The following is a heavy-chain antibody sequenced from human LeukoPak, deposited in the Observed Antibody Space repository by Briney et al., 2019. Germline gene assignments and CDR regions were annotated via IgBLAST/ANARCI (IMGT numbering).Heavy chain of an antibody. CDR1: GYTFASYW. Sequence: GESLKISCNGSGYTFASYWIGWVRQMPGKGLGWVGIIYPGDSDTRYIPSFQGQVTMSADKSINTAYLQWSSLKASDSGMYYCARGYRDLDYWGQGTLVTVSS. D-gene: IGHD6-13*01. CDR3: ARGYRDLDY. J-gene: IGHJ4*02. CDR2: IYPGDSDT. V-gene: IGHV5-51*01.